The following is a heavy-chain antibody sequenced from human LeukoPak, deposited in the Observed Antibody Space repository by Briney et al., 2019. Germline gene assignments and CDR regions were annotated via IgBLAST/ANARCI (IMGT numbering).Heavy chain of an antibody. J-gene: IGHJ4*02. V-gene: IGHV1-69*13. D-gene: IGHD3-10*01. CDR3: ARRGYGSGSLDY. CDR2: IIPIFGTA. CDR1: GGTFSSYA. Sequence: SVKVSCKASGGTFSSYAISWVRQAPGQGLEWMGGIIPIFGTANYAQKFQGRVTITADESTSTAYMELSSLRSEDTAVYYCARRGYGSGSLDYWGQGTLVTVSS.